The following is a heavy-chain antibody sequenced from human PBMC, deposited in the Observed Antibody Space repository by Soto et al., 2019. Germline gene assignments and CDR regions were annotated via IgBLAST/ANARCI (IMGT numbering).Heavy chain of an antibody. D-gene: IGHD5-12*01. CDR2: ISSSSSYT. Sequence: RLSCAASGFTFSDYCMSWIRQAPGKGLEWVSYISSSSSYTNYADSVKGRFTISRDNAKNSLYLQMNSLRAKDTAVYYCARDTSRKNGYDYWGQGTLVTVSS. CDR3: ARDTSRKNGYDY. CDR1: GFTFSDYC. V-gene: IGHV3-11*05. J-gene: IGHJ4*02.